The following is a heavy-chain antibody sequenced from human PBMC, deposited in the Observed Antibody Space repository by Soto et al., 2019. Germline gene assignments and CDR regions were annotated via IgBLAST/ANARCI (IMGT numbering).Heavy chain of an antibody. V-gene: IGHV3-33*01. Sequence: QVQLVESGGGVVQPGRSLRLSCAASGFTFSSYGMHWVRQAPGKGLEWVAVIWYDGSNKYYADSVKGRFTISRDHSKNTLYLQMNSLRAEDTAVYYCARDLPYCSSTSCYNYYYYGMDVWGQGTTVTVSS. CDR1: GFTFSSYG. D-gene: IGHD2-2*02. CDR3: ARDLPYCSSTSCYNYYYYGMDV. CDR2: IWYDGSNK. J-gene: IGHJ6*02.